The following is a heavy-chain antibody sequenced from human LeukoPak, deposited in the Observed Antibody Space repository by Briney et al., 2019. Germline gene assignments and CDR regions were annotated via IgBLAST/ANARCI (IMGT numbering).Heavy chain of an antibody. CDR1: GFTFSNYS. CDR2: ISSSSSYI. J-gene: IGHJ6*03. D-gene: IGHD1-14*01. CDR3: ARDPEGPYYYYYMDV. V-gene: IGHV3-21*01. Sequence: GGSLRLSCAASGFTFSNYSMNWVRQAPGKGLEWVSSISSSSSYIYYADSVKGRFTISRDNAKNSLYLQMNSLRAEDTAVYYCARDPEGPYYYYYMDVWGKGTTVTVSS.